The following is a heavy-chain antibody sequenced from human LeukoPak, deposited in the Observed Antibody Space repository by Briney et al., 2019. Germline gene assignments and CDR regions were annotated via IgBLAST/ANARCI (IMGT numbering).Heavy chain of an antibody. V-gene: IGHV3-49*03. CDR2: IRKKGYGETT. CDR3: SRGLHDYGDSNYYFDQ. J-gene: IGHJ4*02. D-gene: IGHD4-17*01. CDR1: GFTFGDDG. Sequence: GGSLRLSCTASGFTFGDDGWSWFRQAPEKGLEWICFIRKKGYGETTDYAASVRGRFTISRDDAKSIAYLQMNSLKTEDTALYYCSRGLHDYGDSNYYFDQWGRGTLVTVSS.